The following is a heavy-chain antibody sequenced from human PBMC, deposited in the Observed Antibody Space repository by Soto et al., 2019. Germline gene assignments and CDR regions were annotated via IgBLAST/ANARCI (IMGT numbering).Heavy chain of an antibody. J-gene: IGHJ6*02. CDR1: GFTFTSSA. CDR3: AAESSYYYYGMDV. CDR2: IVVGSGNT. Sequence: QMQLVQSGPEVKKPGTSVKVSCKDSGFTFTSSAVQWVRQARGQRLEWIGWIVVGSGNTNYAQKFQERVTITRDMSTSTDYMELSSLIYEDTAVYYCAAESSYYYYGMDVWGQGTTVTVSS. V-gene: IGHV1-58*01.